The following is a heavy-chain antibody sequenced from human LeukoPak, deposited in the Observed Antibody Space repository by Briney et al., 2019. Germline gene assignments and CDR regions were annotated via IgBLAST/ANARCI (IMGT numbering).Heavy chain of an antibody. V-gene: IGHV3-7*01. J-gene: IGHJ4*02. CDR2: IKQDGSEK. CDR1: GFTISSYW. CDR3: AREAGKGDY. Sequence: PGGSLRLSCAASGFTISSYWMSWVRQAPGKGLEWVANIKQDGSEKYYVDSVKGRFTISRDSAKNSLYLQMNSLRAEDTAVYYCAREAGKGDYWGQGNLVTVSS. D-gene: IGHD4-23*01.